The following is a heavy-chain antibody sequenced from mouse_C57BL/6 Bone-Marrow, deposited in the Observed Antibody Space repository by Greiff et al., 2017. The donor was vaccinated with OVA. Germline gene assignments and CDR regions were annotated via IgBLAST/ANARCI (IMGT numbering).Heavy chain of an antibody. CDR3: ARKCYENAMNY. Sequence: QVQLQQSGAELARPGASVKMSCKASGYTFTSYTMHWVKQRPGQGLEWIGYINPSGGYTKNNQKLKVKATLTAGKSSSTAYMQLSSLTSEDSAVYCCARKCYENAMNYWGQGTSVTVSS. CDR1: GYTFTSYT. D-gene: IGHD1-1*01. CDR2: INPSGGYT. J-gene: IGHJ4*01. V-gene: IGHV1-4*01.